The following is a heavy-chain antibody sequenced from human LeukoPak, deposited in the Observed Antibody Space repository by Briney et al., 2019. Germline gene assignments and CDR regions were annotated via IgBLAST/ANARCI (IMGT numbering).Heavy chain of an antibody. V-gene: IGHV4-34*01. Sequence: HPSETLSLTCAVYGVSFSGYYWSWIRRPPGKGLEWIGEINHSGSTNYNPSLKSRVTISVDTSKNQFSLKLSSVTAADTAVYYCARGLRTQGQKPAGYWGQGTLVTVSS. CDR3: ARGLRTQGQKPAGY. CDR1: GVSFSGYY. J-gene: IGHJ4*02. CDR2: INHSGST.